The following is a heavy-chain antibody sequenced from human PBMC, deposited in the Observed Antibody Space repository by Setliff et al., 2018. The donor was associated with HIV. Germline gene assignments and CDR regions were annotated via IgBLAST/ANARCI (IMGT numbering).Heavy chain of an antibody. D-gene: IGHD1-26*01. CDR2: FDPELGET. CDR1: GYTLTKLS. Sequence: GASVKVSCKVSGYTLTKLSMHWVRQAPEKGLEWMGGFDPELGETFFAQNFRGRLTMTQDTSTDTAYTELTSLRSDDTAMYYCATDNREGVGTPYYFDYWGQGTQVTVSS. J-gene: IGHJ4*02. V-gene: IGHV1-24*01. CDR3: ATDNREGVGTPYYFDY.